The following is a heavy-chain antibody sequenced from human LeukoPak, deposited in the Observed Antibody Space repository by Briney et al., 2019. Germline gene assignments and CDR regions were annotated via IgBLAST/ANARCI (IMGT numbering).Heavy chain of an antibody. J-gene: IGHJ4*02. D-gene: IGHD4-17*01. Sequence: GGSLRLSCAASGFTFSSYAMTWVRQAPGKGLVWVSRINSDGSSTSYADSVKGRFTISRDNAKNTLYLQMNSLRAEDTAVYYCARSNDDYGDYIDYWGQGTLVTVSS. V-gene: IGHV3-74*01. CDR2: INSDGSST. CDR1: GFTFSSYA. CDR3: ARSNDDYGDYIDY.